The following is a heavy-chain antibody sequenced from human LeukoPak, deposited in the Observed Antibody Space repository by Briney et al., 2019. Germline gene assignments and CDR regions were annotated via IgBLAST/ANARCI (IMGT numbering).Heavy chain of an antibody. J-gene: IGHJ4*02. D-gene: IGHD2-2*01. Sequence: ASVKVSCKASGYIFTDYYIHWVRQAPGQGLEWMGWLNPNTGVTNYAQKFQGRVTMTRDTSISTAYMELSRLRSDDTAVYYCARSAWYCSSTSCPRDFDYWGQGTLVTVSS. CDR3: ARSAWYCSSTSCPRDFDY. CDR1: GYIFTDYY. V-gene: IGHV1-2*02. CDR2: LNPNTGVT.